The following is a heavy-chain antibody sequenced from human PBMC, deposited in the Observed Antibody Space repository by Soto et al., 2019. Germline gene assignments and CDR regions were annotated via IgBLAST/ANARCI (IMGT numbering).Heavy chain of an antibody. CDR3: ARHKQNLEYSSSFWAYGETYFDY. Sequence: QLQLQESGPGLVKPSETLSLTCTVSGGSISSSSYYWGWIRQPPGKGLEWIGSIYYSGSTYYNPSLKSRVPISVDTSKNQFSLKLSSVTAADTAVYYCARHKQNLEYSSSFWAYGETYFDYWGQGTLVTVSS. V-gene: IGHV4-39*01. CDR2: IYYSGST. D-gene: IGHD6-6*01. J-gene: IGHJ4*02. CDR1: GGSISSSSYY.